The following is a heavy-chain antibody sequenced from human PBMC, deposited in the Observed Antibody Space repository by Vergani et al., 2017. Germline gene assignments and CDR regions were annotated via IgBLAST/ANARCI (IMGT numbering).Heavy chain of an antibody. CDR1: GFTFSSYA. Sequence: EVQLVESGGGLVQPGGSLRLSCSASGFTFSSYAMHWVRQAPGKGLEYVSAISSNGGSTYYADSVKGRFTISRDNSKNTLYLQMSSLRAEDTAVYYCATRLEVVVVAATPDYWGQGTLVTVSS. V-gene: IGHV3-64D*06. J-gene: IGHJ4*02. CDR3: ATRLEVVVVAATPDY. D-gene: IGHD2-15*01. CDR2: ISSNGGST.